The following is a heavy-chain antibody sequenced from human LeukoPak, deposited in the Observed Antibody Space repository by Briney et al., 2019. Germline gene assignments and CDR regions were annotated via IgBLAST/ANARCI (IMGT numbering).Heavy chain of an antibody. CDR2: IKPDGSEK. J-gene: IGHJ4*02. CDR1: GFTFSSYS. Sequence: GGSLRLSCAASGFTFSSYSMNWVRQAPGKGLEWVANIKPDGSEKYYVDSVKGRFTISRDNAKNSLYLQMNSLRAEDTALYHCARRVLSGYSYGYGVDYWGQGTLVTVSS. CDR3: ARRVLSGYSYGYGVDY. D-gene: IGHD5-18*01. V-gene: IGHV3-7*01.